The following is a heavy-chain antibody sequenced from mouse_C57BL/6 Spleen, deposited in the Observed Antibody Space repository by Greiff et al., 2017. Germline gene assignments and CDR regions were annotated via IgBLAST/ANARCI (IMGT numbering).Heavy chain of an antibody. J-gene: IGHJ4*01. Sequence: VQLQQSGPELVKPGASVKISCKASGYTFTDYYMNWVKQSHGKSLEWIGDINPNNGGTSYNQKFKGKATLTVDKSSSTAYMELRSLTSEDSAVYYCAREGAYYSNYAMNYWGQGTSVTVSS. V-gene: IGHV1-26*01. D-gene: IGHD2-5*01. CDR1: GYTFTDYY. CDR3: AREGAYYSNYAMNY. CDR2: INPNNGGT.